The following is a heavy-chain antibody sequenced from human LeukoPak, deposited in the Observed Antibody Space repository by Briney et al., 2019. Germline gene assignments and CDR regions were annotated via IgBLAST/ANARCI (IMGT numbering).Heavy chain of an antibody. J-gene: IGHJ5*02. Sequence: ASVKVSCKASGYTFTSYYMHWVRQAPGQGLEWMGIINPSGGSTSYAQKFQGRGTMTRDTSTSTVYMELSSLRSEDTAVYYCPRDRHPNLNLDPWGQGTLVTVSS. CDR1: GYTFTSYY. CDR3: PRDRHPNLNLDP. CDR2: INPSGGST. V-gene: IGHV1-46*01.